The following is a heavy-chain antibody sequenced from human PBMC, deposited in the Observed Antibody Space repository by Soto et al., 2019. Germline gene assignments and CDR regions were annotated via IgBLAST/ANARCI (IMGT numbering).Heavy chain of an antibody. V-gene: IGHV4-4*08. D-gene: IGHD1-1*01. Sequence: SETLSLTCSVSGASIRSYYWHWIRKPPGKGLEWIGYVYTSDNTRYNSSLKSRVTISVDTSKRQFYLRLNSVTAADTAVYYCASSAGHPGNFFYNTGMDVWGQGTTVTVSS. CDR2: VYTSDNT. CDR1: GASIRSYY. J-gene: IGHJ6*02. CDR3: ASSAGHPGNFFYNTGMDV.